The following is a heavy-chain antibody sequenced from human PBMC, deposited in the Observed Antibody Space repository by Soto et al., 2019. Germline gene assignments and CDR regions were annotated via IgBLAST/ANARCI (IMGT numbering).Heavy chain of an antibody. CDR2: IHYSGSI. V-gene: IGHV4-30-4*01. CDR1: GGSISSDHYH. Sequence: QVQLQESGPGLVRPSQTLSLTCTVSGGSISSDHYHWTWIRQPPGKGLEWIGYIHYSGSIYYNPSLQSRVTMSVDTSKNLFSLKLSSVTAADTAVYFCAREDDGGDRDYYGLDVWGQGTTVTFSS. D-gene: IGHD2-21*02. CDR3: AREDDGGDRDYYGLDV. J-gene: IGHJ6*02.